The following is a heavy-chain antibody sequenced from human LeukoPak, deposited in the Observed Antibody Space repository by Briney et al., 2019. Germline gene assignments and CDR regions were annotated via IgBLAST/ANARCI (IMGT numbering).Heavy chain of an antibody. J-gene: IGHJ3*02. CDR1: GYTFTGYY. D-gene: IGHD6-13*01. Sequence: ASVKVSCKASGYTFTGYYMHWFRQAPGQGLEWMGWINPNSGGTKYSQKFQGGVTMTRDTSISTAYMELTRLRSDDTAVYYCARGETEETGTRPDAFDIWGQGTMVTVSS. CDR3: ARGETEETGTRPDAFDI. V-gene: IGHV1-2*02. CDR2: INPNSGGT.